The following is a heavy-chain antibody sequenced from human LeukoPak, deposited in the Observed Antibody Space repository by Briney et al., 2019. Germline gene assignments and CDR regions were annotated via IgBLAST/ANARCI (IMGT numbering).Heavy chain of an antibody. V-gene: IGHV1-69*06. Sequence: ASVKVSCKASGSTFSRYAISWVRQAPGQGLEWMGGIIPIFGTANYAQKFQGRVTITADKSTSTAYMELSSLRSEDTAVYYCARAGPRDAFDIWGQGTMVTVSS. CDR1: GSTFSRYA. CDR3: ARAGPRDAFDI. CDR2: IIPIFGTA. J-gene: IGHJ3*02.